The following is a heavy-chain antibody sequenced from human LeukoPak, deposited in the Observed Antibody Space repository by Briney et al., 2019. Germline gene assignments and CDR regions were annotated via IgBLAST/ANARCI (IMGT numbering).Heavy chain of an antibody. CDR2: ISYDGSNK. Sequence: GRSLSLSCAASGFTFSNYGMHWVRQAPGKGLEWVAVISYDGSNKFYADSVRGRLTISRVNSRNTLYLQIHSLRPDDTAVYYCARVKADHRDGIAAARVFDPWGQGTLVTVSS. CDR1: GFTFSNYG. CDR3: ARVKADHRDGIAAARVFDP. D-gene: IGHD6-13*01. V-gene: IGHV3-30*03. J-gene: IGHJ5*02.